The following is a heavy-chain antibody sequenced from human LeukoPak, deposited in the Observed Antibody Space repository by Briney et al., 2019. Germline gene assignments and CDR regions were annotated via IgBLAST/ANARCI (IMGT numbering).Heavy chain of an antibody. CDR1: GGSISSSSYY. CDR3: ARNDRDWSGYFDY. J-gene: IGHJ4*02. D-gene: IGHD3-3*01. V-gene: IGHV3-53*01. Sequence: ETLSLTCTVSGGSISSSSYYWGWVRQAPGKGLEWVSVIYSGGSTYYADSVKGRFTISRDNSKNTLYLQMNSLRAEDTAVYYCARNDRDWSGYFDYWGQGTLVTVSS. CDR2: IYSGGST.